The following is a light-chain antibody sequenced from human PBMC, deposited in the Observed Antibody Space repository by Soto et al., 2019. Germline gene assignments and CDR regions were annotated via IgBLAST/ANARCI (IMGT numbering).Light chain of an antibody. CDR2: DAS. CDR3: QQRSNWPPPIT. Sequence: DIQITQSPSTLSASVGDRVTITFRAIQSISSWLAWYQQKPGKAPKLLIYDASALPRGVPSRFSGSGSGTDFTLTISSLEPEDFAVYYCQQRSNWPPPITFGQGTRLEIK. J-gene: IGKJ5*01. CDR1: QSISSW. V-gene: IGKV1-5*01.